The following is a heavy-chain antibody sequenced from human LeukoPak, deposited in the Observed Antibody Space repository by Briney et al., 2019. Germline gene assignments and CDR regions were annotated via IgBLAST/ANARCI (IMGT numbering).Heavy chain of an antibody. CDR2: ISAYNGNT. Sequence: ASVKVSCKASGYTFTSYGISWVRQAPGQGLEWMGWISAYNGNTNYAQKLQGRVTMTTDTSTSTAYMELRSLRSDDTAAYYCARVRRYCSGGSCYFDYWGQGTLVTVSS. CDR3: ARVRRYCSGGSCYFDY. J-gene: IGHJ4*02. D-gene: IGHD2-15*01. V-gene: IGHV1-18*01. CDR1: GYTFTSYG.